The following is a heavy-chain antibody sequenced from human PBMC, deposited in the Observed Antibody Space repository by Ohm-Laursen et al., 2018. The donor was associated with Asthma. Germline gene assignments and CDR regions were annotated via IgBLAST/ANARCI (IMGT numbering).Heavy chain of an antibody. CDR2: ISYDGSNK. CDR1: GFTFSSYA. V-gene: IGHV3-30*03. J-gene: IGHJ1*01. Sequence: SLRLSCAASGFTFSSYAMSWVRQAPGKGLEWVAVISYDGSNKYYADSVKGRFTISRDNSGNTLYLQMNSLRAEDAAVYYCARIGPEWELPGREYSLHHWGEGTLVTVSS. D-gene: IGHD1-26*01. CDR3: ARIGPEWELPGREYSLHH.